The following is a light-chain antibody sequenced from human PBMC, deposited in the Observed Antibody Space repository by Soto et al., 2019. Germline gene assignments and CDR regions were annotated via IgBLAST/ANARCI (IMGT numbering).Light chain of an antibody. V-gene: IGKV1-33*01. CDR3: QQYDNLSWT. J-gene: IGKJ1*01. CDR2: DAS. Sequence: DIQMTQSPSSLSASLLDRVTITCQASQDISNYLNWYQQKPGKAPKLLIYDASNLETGVPSRFSGSGSGTDFTFTISSLQPEDIATYYCQQYDNLSWTFGQGTKVDIK. CDR1: QDISNY.